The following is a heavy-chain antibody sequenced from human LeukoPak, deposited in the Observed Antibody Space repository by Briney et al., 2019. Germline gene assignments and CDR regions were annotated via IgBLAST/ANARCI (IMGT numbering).Heavy chain of an antibody. D-gene: IGHD3-22*01. V-gene: IGHV4-59*01. J-gene: IGHJ4*02. CDR1: GGSISNYD. CDR2: SFDSGST. CDR3: ARSYYGSSGYLKGIVYFDY. Sequence: PSGTLSLTCTVSGGSISNYDWSWIRQSPGKGLEWIGYSFDSGSTNYNPSLQSRVTISVDTSKNQLTLELTSVTAADTAVYYCARSYYGSSGYLKGIVYFDYWGQGTLVTVSS.